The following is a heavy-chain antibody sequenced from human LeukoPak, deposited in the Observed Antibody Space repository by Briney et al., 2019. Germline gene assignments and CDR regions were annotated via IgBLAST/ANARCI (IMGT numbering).Heavy chain of an antibody. CDR1: GGSISSGGYY. Sequence: KPSETLSLTCTVSGGSISSGGYYWSWIRQHPGKGLEWIGYIYNSGSTYYNPSLKSRVTISVDTSKNQFSLKLSSVTAADTAVYYCARGYSSGLYFDYWGQGTLVTVSS. D-gene: IGHD6-19*01. CDR3: ARGYSSGLYFDY. CDR2: IYNSGST. V-gene: IGHV4-31*02. J-gene: IGHJ4*02.